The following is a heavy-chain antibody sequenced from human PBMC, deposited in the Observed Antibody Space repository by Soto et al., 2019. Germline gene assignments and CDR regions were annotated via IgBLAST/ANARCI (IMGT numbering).Heavy chain of an antibody. Sequence: PGESLKISCKGSGYSFTSYWISWVRQMPGKGLEWMGRIDPSDSYTNYSPSFQGHVTISADKSISTAYLQWSSLKASDTAMYYCARQRRGYCSGGSCYASAYRGKGTLVTVSS. CDR1: GYSFTSYW. D-gene: IGHD2-15*01. CDR3: ARQRRGYCSGGSCYASAY. V-gene: IGHV5-10-1*01. J-gene: IGHJ4*02. CDR2: IDPSDSYT.